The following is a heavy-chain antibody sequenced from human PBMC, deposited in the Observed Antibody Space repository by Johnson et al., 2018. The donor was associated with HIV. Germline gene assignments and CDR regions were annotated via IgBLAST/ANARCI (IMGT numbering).Heavy chain of an antibody. V-gene: IGHV3-7*01. J-gene: IGHJ3*02. CDR2: IKQDGSEK. Sequence: VQLVESGGGLVQPGGSLRLSCAASGFTFSSYAMHWVRQAPGKGLEWVANIKQDGSEKYYADSVKGRFTVSRDNSKNTLYLQMNSLRAEDTAVYYCASPDYERYYGAFDIWGQGTMVTVSS. CDR1: GFTFSSYA. D-gene: IGHD3-10*01. CDR3: ASPDYERYYGAFDI.